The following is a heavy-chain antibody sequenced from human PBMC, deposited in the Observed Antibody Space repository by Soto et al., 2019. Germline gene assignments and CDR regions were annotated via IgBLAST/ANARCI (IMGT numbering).Heavy chain of an antibody. CDR2: INHSGST. D-gene: IGHD2-15*01. J-gene: IGHJ4*02. V-gene: IGHV4-34*01. CDR1: GGSFSGYY. CDR3: ARSLVAATAFDY. Sequence: SETLSLTCAVYGGSFSGYYLSWIRQPPGKGLEWIGEINHSGSTNYNPSPKSRVTISVDTSKNQFSLKLRSLTAAHTAVYYCARSLVAATAFDYWGQGTLVTVS.